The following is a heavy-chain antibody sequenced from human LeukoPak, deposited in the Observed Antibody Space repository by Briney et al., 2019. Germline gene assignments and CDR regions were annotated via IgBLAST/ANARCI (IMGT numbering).Heavy chain of an antibody. Sequence: ASVKVSCKASGYTFTSYYMHWVRQAPGQGLEWMGIINPSGGNTSYAQKFQGRVTMTRDTSTSTVYMELSSQRSEDTAVYYCARNEGSPRYFDYWGQGTLVTVSS. CDR3: ARNEGSPRYFDY. J-gene: IGHJ4*02. D-gene: IGHD1-1*01. CDR1: GYTFTSYY. CDR2: INPSGGNT. V-gene: IGHV1-46*01.